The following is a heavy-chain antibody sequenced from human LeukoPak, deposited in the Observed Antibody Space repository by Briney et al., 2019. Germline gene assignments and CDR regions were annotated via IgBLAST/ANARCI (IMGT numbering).Heavy chain of an antibody. V-gene: IGHV4-4*07. CDR2: IYTSGST. J-gene: IGHJ5*02. Sequence: SETLSLTCTVSGGSISSYYWSWIRQPAGKGLEWIGRIYTSGSTNYNPSLKSRVTMSVDTSKNQFSLKLSSVTAADTAVYYCARDSIVVVAAGEENWFDPWGQGTLVTVSS. D-gene: IGHD2-15*01. CDR1: GGSISSYY. CDR3: ARDSIVVVAAGEENWFDP.